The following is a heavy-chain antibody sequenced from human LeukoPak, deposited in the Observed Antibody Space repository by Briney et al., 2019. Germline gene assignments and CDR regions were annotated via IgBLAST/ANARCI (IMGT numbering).Heavy chain of an antibody. CDR2: ISSSSSYI. CDR1: GFPFSTYT. D-gene: IGHD3-3*01. CDR3: ARGPPYYDFWSGYPDY. J-gene: IGHJ4*02. Sequence: GGSLRLSCAASGFPFSTYTMNWVRQAPGKGLEWVSSISSSSSYIYYADSMKGRFTISRDNSKNTLYLQMNSLRAEDTAVYYCARGPPYYDFWSGYPDYWGQGTLVTVSS. V-gene: IGHV3-21*01.